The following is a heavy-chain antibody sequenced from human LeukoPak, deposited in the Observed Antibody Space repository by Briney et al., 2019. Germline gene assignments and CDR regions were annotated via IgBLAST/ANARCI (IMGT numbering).Heavy chain of an antibody. V-gene: IGHV4-4*07. CDR3: ARKKLERRGGPNWFDP. J-gene: IGHJ5*02. Sequence: SETLSLTCTVSGGSISSYYWSWIRQPAGKGLEWIGRIYTSGSTNYNPSLKSRVTMSVDTSKNQFSLKLSSVTAADTAVYYCARKKLERRGGPNWFDPWGQGTLVTVSS. CDR1: GGSISSYY. CDR2: IYTSGST. D-gene: IGHD1-1*01.